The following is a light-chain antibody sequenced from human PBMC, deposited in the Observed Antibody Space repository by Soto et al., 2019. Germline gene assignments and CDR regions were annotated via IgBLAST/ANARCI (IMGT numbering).Light chain of an antibody. V-gene: IGKV1-5*03. CDR2: KAS. J-gene: IGKJ2*01. CDR3: QQYNSYSYT. CDR1: QSISSW. Sequence: DIQMTQSPSTLSASVGDRVTITCRARQSISSWLAWYQQKPGKAPKLLIYKASSLESGVPSRFSGSGSGTEFTLTISSLQPDDFATYYCQQYNSYSYTFGQGTQLEIQ.